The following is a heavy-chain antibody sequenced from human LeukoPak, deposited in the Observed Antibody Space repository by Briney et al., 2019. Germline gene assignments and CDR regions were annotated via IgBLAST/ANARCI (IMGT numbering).Heavy chain of an antibody. D-gene: IGHD3-9*01. Sequence: GGSLRLSCAASGFTFSSYNIHWVRQAPGKGLDWVAVISYDGTHKYYADSVKGRFTISRNNSRNTLYLQMNSLRAEGTAVYYCAREDSYYDILTVTKWWPHDAFDIWGQGTMVTVSS. CDR1: GFTFSSYN. J-gene: IGHJ3*02. CDR2: ISYDGTHK. CDR3: AREDSYYDILTVTKWWPHDAFDI. V-gene: IGHV3-30-3*01.